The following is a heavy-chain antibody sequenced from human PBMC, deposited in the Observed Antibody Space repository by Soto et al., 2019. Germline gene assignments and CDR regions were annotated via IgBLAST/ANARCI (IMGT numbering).Heavy chain of an antibody. D-gene: IGHD2-15*01. V-gene: IGHV4-59*01. CDR1: GGSITSFY. CDR2: IFYTGIT. J-gene: IGHJ3*02. CDR3: ARLLSGGSSAFAFDI. Sequence: QVQLQESGPGLVKPSETLSLTCSVSGGSITSFYWSWIRQPPGTGLECIGYIFYTGITKYNPSLESRVTMSLDTSKNQFALNLSSVTAADTAVYHCARLLSGGSSAFAFDIWGQGTVVTVSS.